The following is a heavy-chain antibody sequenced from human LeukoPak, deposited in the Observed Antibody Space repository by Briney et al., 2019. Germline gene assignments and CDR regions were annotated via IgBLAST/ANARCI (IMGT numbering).Heavy chain of an antibody. CDR2: IYTSGST. D-gene: IGHD6-19*01. Sequence: SQTLSLTCTVSGGSISSGGYYWSWIRQPAGKGLEWIGRIYTSGSTNCNPSLESRVTISVDMSKNQFSLQLSSVTAADTAVYYCARDRGSSGWFDYWGQGTLVTVSS. CDR3: ARDRGSSGWFDY. J-gene: IGHJ4*02. V-gene: IGHV4-61*02. CDR1: GGSISSGGYY.